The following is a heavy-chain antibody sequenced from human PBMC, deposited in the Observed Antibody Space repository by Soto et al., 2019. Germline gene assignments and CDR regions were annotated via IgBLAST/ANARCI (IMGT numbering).Heavy chain of an antibody. J-gene: IGHJ6*02. D-gene: IGHD6-13*01. CDR3: ARDRSGGYSSSWPNYYYYGMDV. V-gene: IGHV4-61*01. Sequence: LSETLSLTCTVSGGSVSSGSYYWSWIRQPPGKGLEWIGYIYYSGSTNYNPSLKSRVTISVDTSKNQFSLKLSSVTAADTAVYYCARDRSGGYSSSWPNYYYYGMDVWGQGTTVTVSS. CDR2: IYYSGST. CDR1: GGSVSSGSYY.